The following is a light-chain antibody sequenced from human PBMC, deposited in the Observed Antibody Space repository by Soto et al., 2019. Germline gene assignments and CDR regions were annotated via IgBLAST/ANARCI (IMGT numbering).Light chain of an antibody. Sequence: EIVLTQSPATLSLSPGERATLSCRASQSVSSYLVWYQQKPGQPPRLLIYGASNRATGIPARFSGSGSGTDFTLTISSLEPEDLAVYYCQQRNNWPLTLGGGTKVEIK. CDR2: GAS. V-gene: IGKV3-11*01. CDR1: QSVSSY. J-gene: IGKJ4*01. CDR3: QQRNNWPLT.